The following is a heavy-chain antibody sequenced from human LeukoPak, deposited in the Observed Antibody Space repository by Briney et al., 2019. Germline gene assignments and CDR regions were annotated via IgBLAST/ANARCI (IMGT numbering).Heavy chain of an antibody. CDR3: ARAVCGGDCRKHDAFDI. CDR1: GGSISSGSYY. D-gene: IGHD2-21*02. Sequence: PSETLSLTCTVSGGSISSGSYYWSWIRQPAGKGLEWIGRIYTSGSTNYNPSLKSRVTMSVDTSKNQFSLKLSSVTAADTAVYYCARAVCGGDCRKHDAFDIWGQGTMVTVSS. CDR2: IYTSGST. V-gene: IGHV4-61*02. J-gene: IGHJ3*02.